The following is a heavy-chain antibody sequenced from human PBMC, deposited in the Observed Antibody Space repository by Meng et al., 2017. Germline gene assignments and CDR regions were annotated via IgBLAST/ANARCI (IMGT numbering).Heavy chain of an antibody. CDR2: INSDGSST. Sequence: GESLKISCAASGFTFSSYWMRWVRQAPGKGLVWVSRINSDGSSTSYADSVKGRFTISRDNAKNTLYLQMNSLRAEDTAVYYCARDKWELLIGYYFDYWGQGTLVTVSS. J-gene: IGHJ4*02. V-gene: IGHV3-74*01. CDR1: GFTFSSYW. D-gene: IGHD1-26*01. CDR3: ARDKWELLIGYYFDY.